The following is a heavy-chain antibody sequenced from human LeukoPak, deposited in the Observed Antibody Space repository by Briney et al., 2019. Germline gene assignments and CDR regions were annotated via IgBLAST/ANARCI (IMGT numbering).Heavy chain of an antibody. J-gene: IGHJ4*02. Sequence: PGGSLRLSCAASGFTFSSYGMSWVRQAPGKGLEWVSAISGSGGSTYYADSVKGRFTISRDNSKNTLYLQMNSLRAEDTAVYYCARATYYYGSGSYSPLDYWGQGTLVTVSS. D-gene: IGHD3-10*01. V-gene: IGHV3-23*01. CDR3: ARATYYYGSGSYSPLDY. CDR2: ISGSGGST. CDR1: GFTFSSYG.